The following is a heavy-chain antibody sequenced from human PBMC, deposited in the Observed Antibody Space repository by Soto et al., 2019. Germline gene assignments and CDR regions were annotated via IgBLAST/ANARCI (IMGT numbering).Heavy chain of an antibody. Sequence: SLTCAVYGGSFSGYYWSWIRQPPGKGLEWIGEINHSGSTNYNPSLKSRVTISVDTSKNQFSLKLSSVTAADTAVYYCARGCRIQLWLRYYGMDVWGEGTTVTVSS. CDR3: ARGCRIQLWLRYYGMDV. CDR1: GGSFSGYY. J-gene: IGHJ6*04. D-gene: IGHD5-18*01. CDR2: INHSGST. V-gene: IGHV4-34*01.